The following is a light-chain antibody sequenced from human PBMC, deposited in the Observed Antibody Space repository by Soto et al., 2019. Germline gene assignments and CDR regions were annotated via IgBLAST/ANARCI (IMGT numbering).Light chain of an antibody. CDR2: EGS. CDR3: CSYVGARTHV. CDR1: ISDVGSSGP. V-gene: IGLV2-23*01. Sequence: QSVLTQPASVSGSPGQSITISCSGSISDVGSSGPVSWYQHHPGQVPKLIIYEGSRRPSGVSSRFSGSKTGNTASLTITGLHAEDEANYYCCSYVGARTHVSGTGTKVTVL. J-gene: IGLJ1*01.